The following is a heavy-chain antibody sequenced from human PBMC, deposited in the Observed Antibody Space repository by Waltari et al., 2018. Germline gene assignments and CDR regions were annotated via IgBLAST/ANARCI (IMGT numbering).Heavy chain of an antibody. CDR2: IYTSGST. J-gene: IGHJ2*01. V-gene: IGHV4-4*07. CDR3: AGAPGYCSSTSCIYWYFDL. CDR1: GGSISRYY. D-gene: IGHD2-2*01. Sequence: QVQLQESGPGLVKPSETLSLTCTVSGGSISRYYWSWIRQPSGKGLEWIGRIYTSGSTNYNPSLKSRVTMSVDTSKNQFSLKLSSVTAADTAVYYCAGAPGYCSSTSCIYWYFDLWGRGTLVTVSS.